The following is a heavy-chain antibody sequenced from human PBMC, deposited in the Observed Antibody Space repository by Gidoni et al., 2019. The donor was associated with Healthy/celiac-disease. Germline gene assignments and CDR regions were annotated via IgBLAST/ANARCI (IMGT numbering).Heavy chain of an antibody. CDR3: ARENSSSWYYYYYGMDV. V-gene: IGHV4-4*07. J-gene: IGHJ6*02. CDR1: GGSISSYY. CDR2: IYTSGST. D-gene: IGHD6-13*01. Sequence: QVQLQESGPGLVKPSETLSLTCTVSGGSISSYYWSWIRQPAGKGLEWIGRIYTSGSTNYNPSLKSRVTMSVDTSKNQFSLKLSSVTAADTAVYYCARENSSSWYYYYYGMDVWGQGTTVTVSS.